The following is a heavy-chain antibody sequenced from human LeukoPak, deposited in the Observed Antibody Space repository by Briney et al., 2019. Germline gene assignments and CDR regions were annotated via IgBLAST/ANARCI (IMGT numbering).Heavy chain of an antibody. J-gene: IGHJ4*02. Sequence: ASVKVSCKVSGYTLTELSMHWVRQAPGKGLEWMGGFDPEDGETIYALKFQGRVTMTEDTSTDTAYMELSSLRSEDTAVYYCATPRPGQQPAYFDYWGQGTLVTVSS. D-gene: IGHD6-13*01. V-gene: IGHV1-24*01. CDR2: FDPEDGET. CDR1: GYTLTELS. CDR3: ATPRPGQQPAYFDY.